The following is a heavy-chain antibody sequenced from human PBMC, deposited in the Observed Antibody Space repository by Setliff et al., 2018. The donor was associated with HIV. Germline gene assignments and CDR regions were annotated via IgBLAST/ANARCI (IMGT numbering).Heavy chain of an antibody. D-gene: IGHD1-26*01. CDR3: ARWESAQKAFNP. Sequence: PSETLSLTCTVSNGSISGYYWSWIRQSPGKGLEWIGYIYSSGSTNYQPSLKSRVTMSIDTSNNQFSPKLTSLTAADTAVYFCARWESAQKAFNPWGHGTMVTVSS. V-gene: IGHV4-4*09. CDR1: NGSISGYY. J-gene: IGHJ3*01. CDR2: IYSSGST.